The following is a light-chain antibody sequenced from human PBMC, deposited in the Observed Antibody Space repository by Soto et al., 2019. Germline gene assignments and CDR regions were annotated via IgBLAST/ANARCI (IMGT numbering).Light chain of an antibody. V-gene: IGKV1-39*01. CDR1: QSISSF. CDR2: AAS. J-gene: IGKJ4*01. Sequence: DIQMTQSPSSLSTSIGDRVSITCRASQSISSFLHWYQQKPGKAPKLLIYAASSLQSGVPSRFSGSGSGTDFTLTISSLQPEDFATYYCQQSYSTPLTFGGGTKVEIK. CDR3: QQSYSTPLT.